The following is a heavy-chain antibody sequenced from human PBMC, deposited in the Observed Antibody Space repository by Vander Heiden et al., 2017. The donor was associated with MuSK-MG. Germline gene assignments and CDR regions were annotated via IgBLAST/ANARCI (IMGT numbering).Heavy chain of an antibody. J-gene: IGHJ4*02. Sequence: QLQLQESGPGLVKPSETLSLTCTVSGGSISSSSYYWGWIRQPQGKGLEWIGSINYSGSTYYNPSLKSRVTISVDTSKNQFSLKLSSVTAADTAVYHCATHDYDSSGYFVYWGQGTLVTVSS. V-gene: IGHV4-39*01. D-gene: IGHD3-22*01. CDR3: ATHDYDSSGYFVY. CDR2: INYSGST. CDR1: GGSISSSSYY.